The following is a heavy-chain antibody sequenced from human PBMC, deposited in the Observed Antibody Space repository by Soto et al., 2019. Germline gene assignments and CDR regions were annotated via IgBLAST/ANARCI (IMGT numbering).Heavy chain of an antibody. V-gene: IGHV4-59*01. Sequence: QVQLQESGPGLVKPSETLSLTCAVSGDSISSYYCMWIRQPPGKGLESIGYLYYGRSANYNPSLKSRVTLSVDTSTNQCSLTMSSMAAADKAVYYCALRSMAVVQEYWGQGTLVTVSS. CDR2: LYYGRSA. CDR1: GDSISSYY. J-gene: IGHJ4*02. CDR3: ALRSMAVVQEY. D-gene: IGHD3-22*01.